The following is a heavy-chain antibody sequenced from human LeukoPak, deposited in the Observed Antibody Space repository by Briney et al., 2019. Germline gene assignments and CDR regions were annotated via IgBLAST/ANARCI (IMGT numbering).Heavy chain of an antibody. V-gene: IGHV3-21*01. Sequence: PGGSLRLSCAASGFTFSSYSMNWVRQAPGKGLEWVSSISSSSSYIYYADSVKGRFTISRDNAKNSLYLQMNSLRAEDTAVYYCARDLAVAGTVWFDPWGQGTLVTVSS. CDR3: ARDLAVAGTVWFDP. CDR2: ISSSSSYI. CDR1: GFTFSSYS. D-gene: IGHD6-19*01. J-gene: IGHJ5*02.